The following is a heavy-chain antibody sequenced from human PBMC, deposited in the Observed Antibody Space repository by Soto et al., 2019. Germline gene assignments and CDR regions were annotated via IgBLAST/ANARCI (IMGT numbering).Heavy chain of an antibody. CDR1: GYRFTNYY. D-gene: IGHD5-18*01. V-gene: IGHV1-2*06. Sequence: QVQLVQSGAEVKKPGASVRVSCEASGYRFTNYYIHWVRQAPGQGLEWMGRMNLDTGGTTYAQKFQGRVTRTRDTSISTAYMELSSVQSDDTAMYYCARDGNFAFRGYSFAFDFWGQGTLLTVSS. CDR2: MNLDTGGT. CDR3: ARDGNFAFRGYSFAFDF. J-gene: IGHJ4*02.